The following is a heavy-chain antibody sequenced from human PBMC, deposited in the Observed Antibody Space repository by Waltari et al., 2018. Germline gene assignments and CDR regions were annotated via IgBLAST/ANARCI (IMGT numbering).Heavy chain of an antibody. D-gene: IGHD3-16*02. V-gene: IGHV3-53*01. J-gene: IGHJ4*02. CDR1: AFTLSSQY. Sequence: EVQRVGSGGVLIQPGVSLRPPCAASAFTLSSQYISSVRPAPGKGLEWFSVIYSGGCTYYADSVKGRFTISRDNSKNTLYLQMNSLRAEDTAVYYCATTLDYIWGSYLGYWGQGTLVTVSS. CDR3: ATTLDYIWGSYLGY. CDR2: IYSGGCT.